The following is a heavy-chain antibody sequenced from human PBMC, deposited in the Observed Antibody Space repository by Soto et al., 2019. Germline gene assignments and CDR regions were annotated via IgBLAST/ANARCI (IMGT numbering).Heavy chain of an antibody. V-gene: IGHV3-23*01. CDR3: ASRMYSMWPGGVDY. Sequence: EVQLLESGGGLVQPGGSLRLSCAASGFAISSYAMGWVRQAPGKGLEWVSGIRGRGDNTYYADSVKGRFTISRDNSKNTLYLQMNSLRAEDTAKYYCASRMYSMWPGGVDYWGQGALVTVSS. CDR1: GFAISSYA. D-gene: IGHD1-26*01. CDR2: IRGRGDNT. J-gene: IGHJ4*02.